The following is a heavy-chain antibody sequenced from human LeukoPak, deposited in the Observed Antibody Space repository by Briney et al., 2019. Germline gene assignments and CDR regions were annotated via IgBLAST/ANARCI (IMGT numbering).Heavy chain of an antibody. CDR3: AKDSPNYYGSGSYYKY. CDR2: ISGSGGST. Sequence: GGSLRLSCAASGFTFSSYAMSWVRQAPGKGLEWVSAISGSGGSTYYADSVKGRFTISRDNSKNTLYLQMNSLRAEDTAVYYCAKDSPNYYGSGSYYKYWGQGTQVTVSA. CDR1: GFTFSSYA. D-gene: IGHD3-10*01. J-gene: IGHJ4*02. V-gene: IGHV3-23*01.